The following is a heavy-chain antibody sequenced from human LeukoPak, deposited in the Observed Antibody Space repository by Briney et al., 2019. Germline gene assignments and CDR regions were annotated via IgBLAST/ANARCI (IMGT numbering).Heavy chain of an antibody. CDR1: GFTFSSYS. V-gene: IGHV3-48*01. D-gene: IGHD3-22*01. CDR3: AKDRHYYDSSGLSS. J-gene: IGHJ5*02. CDR2: ISSSSSTI. Sequence: GGSLRLSCAASGFTFSSYSMNWVRQAPGKGLEWVSYISSSSSTIYYADSVKGRFTISRDNSKNTLYLQMNSLRAEDTAVYYCAKDRHYYDSSGLSSWGQGTLVTVSS.